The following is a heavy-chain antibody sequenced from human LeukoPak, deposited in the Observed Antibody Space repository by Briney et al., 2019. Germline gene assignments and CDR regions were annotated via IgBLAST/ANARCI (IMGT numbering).Heavy chain of an antibody. CDR2: ISSSSSYI. J-gene: IGHJ4*02. V-gene: IGHV3-21*01. CDR3: ASEVSTMIRGGEFDF. D-gene: IGHD3-10*01. Sequence: GGSLRLSCAASGFTFSSYSMNWVRQAPGKGLEWVSSISSSSSYIYYADSVKGRFTISRDNAKNSVYLQMNSLRAEDTAVYYCASEVSTMIRGGEFDFWGQGTLVTVPS. CDR1: GFTFSSYS.